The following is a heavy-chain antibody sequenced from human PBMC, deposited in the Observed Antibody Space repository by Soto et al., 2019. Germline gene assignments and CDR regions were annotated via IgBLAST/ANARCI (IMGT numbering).Heavy chain of an antibody. CDR3: ARDLGVIVAPSGMDV. J-gene: IGHJ6*02. V-gene: IGHV1-69*04. D-gene: IGHD3-22*01. CDR2: IIPILGIA. CDR1: GGTFSSYT. Sequence: SVKVSCKASGGTFSSYTISWVRQAPGQGLEWMGRIIPILGIANYAQKFQGRVTITADKSTSTAYMELSSLRAEDTAVYYCARDLGVIVAPSGMDVWGQGTTVTVSS.